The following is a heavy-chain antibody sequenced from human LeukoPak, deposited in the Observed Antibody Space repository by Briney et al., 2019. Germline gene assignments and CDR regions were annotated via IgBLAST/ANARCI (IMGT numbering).Heavy chain of an antibody. Sequence: ASVKVSCKASGYTFTSYDINWVRQATGQGLEWMGWMNPNSGNTGYAQKFQGRVTMTRNTSISTAYMELSSLGSEDTAVYYCARGIKYSSRRNYFDYWGQGTLVTVSS. J-gene: IGHJ4*02. CDR3: ARGIKYSSRRNYFDY. V-gene: IGHV1-8*01. CDR2: MNPNSGNT. CDR1: GYTFTSYD. D-gene: IGHD6-6*01.